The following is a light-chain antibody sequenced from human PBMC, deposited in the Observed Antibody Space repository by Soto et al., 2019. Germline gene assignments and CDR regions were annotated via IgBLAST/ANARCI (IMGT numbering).Light chain of an antibody. V-gene: IGKV3-20*01. CDR2: GAS. Sequence: EIVLTQSPGTLSLSPGERATLSCRASQSVSSSYLAWYQQKPGQAPRLLIYGASSRATGIPARFSGSGSGTDLTLTISRLEPDVFAVYYCHQYGSLYTFGQGTKLEIK. CDR3: HQYGSLYT. CDR1: QSVSSSY. J-gene: IGKJ2*01.